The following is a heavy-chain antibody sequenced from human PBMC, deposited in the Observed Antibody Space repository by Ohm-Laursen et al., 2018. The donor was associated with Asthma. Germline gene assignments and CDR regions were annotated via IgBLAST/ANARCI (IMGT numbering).Heavy chain of an antibody. J-gene: IGHJ4*02. CDR1: GFSFSDSW. Sequence: GSLRLSCAAAGFSFSDSWMSWVRQAPGKGLECVANVNDEGNEKYYVGSVKGRFTISRDNSKNTLYLQMSSLRAEDTAVYYCAKDLDEIAAAGLFDYWGQGTLVTVSS. V-gene: IGHV3-7*01. CDR2: VNDEGNEK. D-gene: IGHD6-13*01. CDR3: AKDLDEIAAAGLFDY.